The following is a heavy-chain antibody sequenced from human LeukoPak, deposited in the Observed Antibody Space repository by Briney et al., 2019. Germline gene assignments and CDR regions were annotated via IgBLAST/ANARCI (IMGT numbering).Heavy chain of an antibody. D-gene: IGHD2-15*01. CDR3: ARVRYCSGGSCPLFDY. CDR1: GGSISSSNW. V-gene: IGHV4-4*02. Sequence: SGTLSLTCAVSGGSISSSNWWSWVRQPPGKGLEWIGEIYHSGSTNYNPSLKSRVTISVDKSKNQFSLKLSSVTVADTAVYYCARVRYCSGGSCPLFDYWGQGTLVTVSS. J-gene: IGHJ4*02. CDR2: IYHSGST.